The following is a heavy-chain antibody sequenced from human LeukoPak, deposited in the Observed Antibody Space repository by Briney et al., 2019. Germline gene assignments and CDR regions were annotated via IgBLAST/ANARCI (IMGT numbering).Heavy chain of an antibody. D-gene: IGHD1-26*01. CDR2: IGTAGDT. Sequence: PVGLLRLSCAAPEFTLSSYDVHSCLQSTGKGMQWVSAIGTAGDTYYPGSVKGRFTISRENAKNSLYLQMNSLRAGDTAVYYCARAVSGSYDYWGQGTLVTVSS. CDR1: EFTLSSYD. CDR3: ARAVSGSYDY. J-gene: IGHJ4*02. V-gene: IGHV3-13*04.